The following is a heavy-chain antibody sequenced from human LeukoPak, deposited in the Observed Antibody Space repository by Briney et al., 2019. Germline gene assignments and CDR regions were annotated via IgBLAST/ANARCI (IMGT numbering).Heavy chain of an antibody. CDR3: ARDSSYIVVVPENWFDP. V-gene: IGHV1-2*02. J-gene: IGHJ5*02. CDR1: GYTFIAYY. Sequence: GASVKVSCKASGYTFIAYYMHWVRQAPGQGLEWMGWINPNSGGTNYAQKFQGRVTMTRDTSISTAYMELSRLRSDDTAVYYCARDSSYIVVVPENWFDPWGQGTLVTVSS. CDR2: INPNSGGT. D-gene: IGHD2-2*01.